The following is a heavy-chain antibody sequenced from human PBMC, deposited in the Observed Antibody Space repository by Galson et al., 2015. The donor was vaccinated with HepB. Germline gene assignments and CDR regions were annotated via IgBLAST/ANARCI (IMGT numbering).Heavy chain of an antibody. J-gene: IGHJ6*02. CDR2: ISYDGSNK. V-gene: IGHV3-30*04. CDR3: ARDSADYEDHPGYGMDV. CDR1: GFTFSSYA. D-gene: IGHD4-17*01. Sequence: SLRLSCAASGFTFSSYAMHWVRQAPGKGLEWVAVISYDGSNKYYADSVKGRFTISRDNSKNTLYLQMNSLRAEDTAVYYCARDSADYEDHPGYGMDVWGQGTTVTVSS.